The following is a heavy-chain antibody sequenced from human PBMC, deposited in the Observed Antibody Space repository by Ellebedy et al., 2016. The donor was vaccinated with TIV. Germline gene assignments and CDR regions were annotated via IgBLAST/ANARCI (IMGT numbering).Heavy chain of an antibody. CDR2: ISYDGSNK. V-gene: IGHV3-30*18. J-gene: IGHJ4*02. CDR3: AKRYYDFWSGPTPFDY. CDR1: GFTFSSYG. D-gene: IGHD3-3*01. Sequence: GGSLRLXXAASGFTFSSYGMHWVRQAPGKGLEWVAVISYDGSNKYYADSVKGRFTISRDNSKNTLYLQMNSLRAEDTAVYYCAKRYYDFWSGPTPFDYWGQGTLVTVSS.